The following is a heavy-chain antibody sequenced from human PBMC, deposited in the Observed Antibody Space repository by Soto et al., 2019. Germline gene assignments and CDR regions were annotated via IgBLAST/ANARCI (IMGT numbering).Heavy chain of an antibody. CDR2: VSYDGRKQ. D-gene: IGHD6-19*01. CDR1: GFTFSNYA. J-gene: IGHJ3*01. V-gene: IGHV3-30*04. CDR3: ARDISSVVGTRGDAFDF. Sequence: QVQLMESGGGVVLPGTSLRLTCTASGFTFSNYAVHWVRQAPGKRPEWVAGVSYDGRKQYYADSLKGRVTISRDNSKKTIYLQINSLRPDGTALFYCARDISSVVGTRGDAFDFWGQGTMVTVSS.